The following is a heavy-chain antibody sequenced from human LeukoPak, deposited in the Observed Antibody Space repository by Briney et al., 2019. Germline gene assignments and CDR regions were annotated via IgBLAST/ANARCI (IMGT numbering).Heavy chain of an antibody. CDR3: ARDRGSTTPYWYFDL. Sequence: ASVKVSCKASGYTFTSYDINWVRQATGQGLEWMGWMNPNSGNTGYAQKFQGRVTMTRNTSISTAYMELSSLRSEDTAVYYCARDRGSTTPYWYFDLWGRGTLVTVSS. V-gene: IGHV1-8*01. CDR1: GYTFTSYD. D-gene: IGHD4-17*01. J-gene: IGHJ2*01. CDR2: MNPNSGNT.